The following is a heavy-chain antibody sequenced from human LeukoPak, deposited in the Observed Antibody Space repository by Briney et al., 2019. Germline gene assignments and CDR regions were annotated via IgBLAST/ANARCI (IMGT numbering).Heavy chain of an antibody. V-gene: IGHV5-51*01. CDR3: ARPVVGNGMDV. D-gene: IGHD2-15*01. Sequence: GESLKISCKGSGYSFTNYWIGWVRQTPGKGLEWMGVINPDDSEIKYSPSLQGQVTISADKSISTAYLQWSSLKASDTAMYYCARPVVGNGMDVWGQGTTVTVSS. CDR1: GYSFTNYW. J-gene: IGHJ6*02. CDR2: INPDDSEI.